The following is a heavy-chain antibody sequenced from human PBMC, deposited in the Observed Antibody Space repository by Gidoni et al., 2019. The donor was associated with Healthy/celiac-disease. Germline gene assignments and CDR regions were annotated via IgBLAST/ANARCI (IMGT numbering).Heavy chain of an antibody. CDR2: IIPIFGTA. CDR3: ARVGAPRYYDSSGYYAPDAFDI. D-gene: IGHD3-22*01. V-gene: IGHV1-69*01. Sequence: QVQLVQSGAEVKKPGSSVTVSCKASGGPFRSYAISLVRQAPGQGLEWMGGIIPIFGTANYAQKFQGRVTITADESTSTAYMELSSLRSEDTAVYYCARVGAPRYYDSSGYYAPDAFDIWGQGTMVTVSS. J-gene: IGHJ3*02. CDR1: GGPFRSYA.